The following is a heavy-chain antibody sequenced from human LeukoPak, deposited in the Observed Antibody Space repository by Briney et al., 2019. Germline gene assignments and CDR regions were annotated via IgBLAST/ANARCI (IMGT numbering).Heavy chain of an antibody. CDR1: GYSITRGYY. CDR3: ARSGPYYYHYMDV. Sequence: SETQSLTCTVSGYSITRGYYWGWIRQPPGKGLEWIGSIYHSGSTYYNPSLKSRVVISVDTSKNQFSLKLNSVIAADTAVYYCARSGPYYYHYMDVWGKGTTVTVSS. D-gene: IGHD3-10*01. J-gene: IGHJ6*03. V-gene: IGHV4-38-2*02. CDR2: IYHSGST.